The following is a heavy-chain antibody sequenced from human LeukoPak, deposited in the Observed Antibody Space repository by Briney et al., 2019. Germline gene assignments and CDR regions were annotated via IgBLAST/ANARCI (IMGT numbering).Heavy chain of an antibody. J-gene: IGHJ4*02. D-gene: IGHD3-9*01. CDR2: IDPSDSYI. V-gene: IGHV5-10-1*01. Sequence: LGESLKISCQVSGYNLSTYWITWVRQMPGKALEWMGRIDPSDSYINYSPSFQGHVTISADKSINTAYLQWGSLRASDTAMYYCARHYDILTAFFSWGQGTLVTVSS. CDR1: GYNLSTYW. CDR3: ARHYDILTAFFS.